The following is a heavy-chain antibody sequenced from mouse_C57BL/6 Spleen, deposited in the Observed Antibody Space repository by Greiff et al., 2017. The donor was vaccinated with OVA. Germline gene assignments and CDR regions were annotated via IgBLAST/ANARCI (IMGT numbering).Heavy chain of an antibody. CDR2: IYPGDGDT. CDR1: GYAFSSSW. V-gene: IGHV1-82*01. J-gene: IGHJ3*01. D-gene: IGHD1-1*01. CDR3: ARESYYYGSSYGLAY. Sequence: VKLQESGPELVKPGASVKISCKASGYAFSSSWMNWVKQRPGKGLEWIGRIYPGDGDTNYNGKFKGKATLTADKSSSTAYMQLSSLTSEDSAVYFCARESYYYGSSYGLAYWGQGTLVTVSA.